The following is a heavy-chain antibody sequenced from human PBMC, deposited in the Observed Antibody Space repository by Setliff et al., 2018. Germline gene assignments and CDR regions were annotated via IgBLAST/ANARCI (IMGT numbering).Heavy chain of an antibody. CDR3: ARLLRGRGDGPWAFDI. CDR2: INHRGST. J-gene: IGHJ3*02. CDR1: GGTFSDYY. Sequence: PSETLSLTCAAYGGTFSDYYWTWIRQPPGKGLEWIGEINHRGSTNYNPSLKSRATISIDTSKDQFSLKLSSVTAADTAVYYCARLLRGRGDGPWAFDIWGQGTMVTVSS. V-gene: IGHV4-34*01. D-gene: IGHD2-21*02.